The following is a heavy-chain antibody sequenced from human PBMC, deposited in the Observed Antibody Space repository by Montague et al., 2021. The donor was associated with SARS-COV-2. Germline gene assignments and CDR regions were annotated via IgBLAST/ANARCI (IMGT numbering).Heavy chain of an antibody. J-gene: IGHJ3*02. CDR1: GGSISSHF. V-gene: IGHV4-59*11. CDR2: INYSGGT. CDR3: ARDSDSIAFLDGFDI. D-gene: IGHD2/OR15-2a*01. Sequence: SETLSLTCTVSGGSISSHFWSWIRQPPGKGLEWIGYINYSGGTNYNPSLKSRVTVSIDTTKNQFSLKVTSVIAADTAVYYCARDSDSIAFLDGFDIWGQGTMVTVSS.